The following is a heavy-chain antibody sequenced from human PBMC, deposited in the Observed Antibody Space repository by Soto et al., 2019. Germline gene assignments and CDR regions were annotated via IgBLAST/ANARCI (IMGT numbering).Heavy chain of an antibody. J-gene: IGHJ1*01. CDR2: IYYSGAT. Sequence: PSETLSLTCAVSGGSISSTSYYWAWIRQPPGKGLEWVGTIYYSGATYYNPSLKSRLTISVDTSKNQFSLRLSSVTAADTAMYYCARYYDTSNRPYFHHWGQGTRVTVS. D-gene: IGHD3-22*01. V-gene: IGHV4-39*01. CDR1: GGSISSTSYY. CDR3: ARYYDTSNRPYFHH.